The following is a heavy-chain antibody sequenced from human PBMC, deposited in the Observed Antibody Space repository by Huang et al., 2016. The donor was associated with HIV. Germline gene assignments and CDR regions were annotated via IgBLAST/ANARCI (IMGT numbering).Heavy chain of an antibody. D-gene: IGHD4-17*01. CDR2: RYPGDSDT. Sequence: EVQLVQSGAEVKKPGESLKISFKGSGYMFTKYWIGWVRQMPGKGLEWMGRRYPGDSDTRYSPSFQGQVTISADKSITTAYLQWSSLKASDTAIYYCARHDGARPGWVDNWGQGTLVTVSS. CDR3: ARHDGARPGWVDN. V-gene: IGHV5-51*01. J-gene: IGHJ5*02. CDR1: GYMFTKYW.